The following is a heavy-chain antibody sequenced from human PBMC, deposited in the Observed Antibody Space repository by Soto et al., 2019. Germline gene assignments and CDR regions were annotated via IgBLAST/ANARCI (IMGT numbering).Heavy chain of an antibody. CDR1: GFTFNIYS. V-gene: IGHV3-48*01. J-gene: IGHJ4*02. CDR3: XXXXXXXXXXXXXXXXGXFEN. Sequence: EVELVESGGGLVQPGGSLRLSCAASGFTFNIYSMNWVRQAPGKGLEWVXXXSGSSSTTYSADSVKGRFTISIDNXXXXXXXXXXXXXXXXXXXXXXXXXXXXXXXXXXXXXXGXFENWGQGTQVTVSS. CDR2: XSGSSSTT.